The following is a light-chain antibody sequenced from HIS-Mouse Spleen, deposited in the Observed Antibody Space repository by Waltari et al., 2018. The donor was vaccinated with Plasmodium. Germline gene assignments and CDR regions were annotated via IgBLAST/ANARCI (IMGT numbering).Light chain of an antibody. CDR1: SGINVGTYR. CDR2: YKSDSDK. Sequence: QAVLTQPSSLSASPGASASLTCTLRSGINVGTYRIYWYQQKPGSHPQYLLRYKSDSDKQQGSGVPSLFAGSKDASANAGILLIYGLQSEDEADYYCMIWHSSAWVFGGGTKLTVL. CDR3: MIWHSSAWV. J-gene: IGLJ3*02. V-gene: IGLV5-45*03.